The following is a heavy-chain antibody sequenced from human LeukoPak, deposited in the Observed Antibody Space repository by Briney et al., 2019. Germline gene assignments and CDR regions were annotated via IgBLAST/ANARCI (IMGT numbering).Heavy chain of an antibody. CDR3: AKTYSGYSHFDY. J-gene: IGHJ4*02. Sequence: GGSLRLSCAASGFTFSSYGMSWVRQAPGKGREWVSVISGSGGSTYYADSGKGRFTISRDNSKNTLFLQMNSLRAEDTAVYYCAKTYSGYSHFDYWGQGTLVTVSS. D-gene: IGHD5-12*01. CDR2: ISGSGGST. V-gene: IGHV3-23*01. CDR1: GFTFSSYG.